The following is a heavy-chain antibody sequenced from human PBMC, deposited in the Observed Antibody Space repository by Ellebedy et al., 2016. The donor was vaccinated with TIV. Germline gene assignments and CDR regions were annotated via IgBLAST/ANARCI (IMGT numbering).Heavy chain of an antibody. CDR1: GYSFTIYW. CDR3: ARRDPMAGDAFDI. J-gene: IGHJ3*02. Sequence: GESLKISXKASGYSFTIYWIGWVRQMPGKGLEWMGIIYPGDSDARYSPSFQGQVTISADKSISTAYLQWSSLKASDTAIYYCARRDPMAGDAFDIWGQGTMVTVSS. V-gene: IGHV5-51*01. D-gene: IGHD2-8*01. CDR2: IYPGDSDA.